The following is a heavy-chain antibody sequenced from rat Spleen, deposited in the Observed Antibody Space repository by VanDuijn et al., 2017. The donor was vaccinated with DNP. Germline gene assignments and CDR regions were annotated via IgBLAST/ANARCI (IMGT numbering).Heavy chain of an antibody. J-gene: IGHJ4*01. CDR2: VWSGGST. Sequence: QVQLKESGPGLVQPSQTLTLTCTVSGFSLINYGVTWLRQPPGKSLEWIGAVWSGGSTAYNSALESRLSITRDTSKGQVFLKLNSLQTEDTATYYCARDLIIRDTTSAMDVWGQGTSVTVSS. CDR3: ARDLIIRDTTSAMDV. CDR1: GFSLINYG. V-gene: IGHV2-4*01. D-gene: IGHD4-3*01.